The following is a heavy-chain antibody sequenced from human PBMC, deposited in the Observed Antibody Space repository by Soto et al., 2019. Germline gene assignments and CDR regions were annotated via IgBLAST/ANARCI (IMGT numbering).Heavy chain of an antibody. J-gene: IGHJ6*02. V-gene: IGHV3-30-3*01. D-gene: IGHD3-10*01. CDR1: GFTFSSYA. Sequence: GGSLRLSCAASGFTFSSYAMHWVRQAPGKGLEWVAVISYDGSNKYYADSVKGRFTISRDNSKNTLYLQINSLRAEDTAVYYCARALWFGGGAFYYYGMDVWGQGTTVTVSS. CDR2: ISYDGSNK. CDR3: ARALWFGGGAFYYYGMDV.